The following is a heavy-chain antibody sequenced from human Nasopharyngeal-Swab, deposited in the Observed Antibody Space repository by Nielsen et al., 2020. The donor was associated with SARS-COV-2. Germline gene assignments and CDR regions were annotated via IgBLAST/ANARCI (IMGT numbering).Heavy chain of an antibody. CDR2: IIPAFGTP. Sequence: SVKVSCKASGDAFSRFGISWVRQAPGQGLEWMGGIIPAFGTPTYAQDSAQDLQGRVTISADESTSTAYMELSSLRSEDTAVYYCAIGKGTSYYYYYGMDVWGQGTTVTVSS. D-gene: IGHD1/OR15-1a*01. CDR3: AIGKGTSYYYYYGMDV. V-gene: IGHV1-69*13. J-gene: IGHJ6*02. CDR1: GDAFSRFG.